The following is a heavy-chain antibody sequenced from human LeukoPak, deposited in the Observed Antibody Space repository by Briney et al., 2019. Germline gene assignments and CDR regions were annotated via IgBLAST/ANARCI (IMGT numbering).Heavy chain of an antibody. J-gene: IGHJ4*02. V-gene: IGHV1-18*01. D-gene: IGHD6-13*01. CDR2: FSTYNGNT. Sequence: ASVKVSCKASGYTFTNYGISWVRQAPGQGLEWMGWFSTYNGNTNYAQNLQGSVTMTTDTATNTVYMELRSLRSDDTAVYYCARGEHGTSWYVDHWGQGTQVTVSS. CDR1: GYTFTNYG. CDR3: ARGEHGTSWYVDH.